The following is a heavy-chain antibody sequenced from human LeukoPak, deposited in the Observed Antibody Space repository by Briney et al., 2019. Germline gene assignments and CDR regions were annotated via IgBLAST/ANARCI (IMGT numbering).Heavy chain of an antibody. CDR1: GFTFSSYS. CDR3: GRERQGDYEY. J-gene: IGHJ4*02. V-gene: IGHV3-64*01. Sequence: GGSLRLSCAASGFTFSSYSMHWVRQAPGKGPESVSAISSDGSRTYYANSVKGRFTISRDNSKNTLYLQMGSLRPEDMAVYYCGRERQGDYEYWGQGTLVTVSS. D-gene: IGHD3-16*01. CDR2: ISSDGSRT.